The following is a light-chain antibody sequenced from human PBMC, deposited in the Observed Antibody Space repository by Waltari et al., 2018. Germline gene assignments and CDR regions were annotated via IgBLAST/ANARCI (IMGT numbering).Light chain of an antibody. CDR2: FDS. CDR1: SVKR. Sequence: SSVLTQSPSVSVAPGKTARITCGGTSVKRVHWYQRKPGQAPVLVIYFDSDRPSGIPERFSGSNSGNTATLTISSVEAGDEADYYCQVWDSDSNHPVFGGGTKLTAL. J-gene: IGLJ3*02. V-gene: IGLV3-21*04. CDR3: QVWDSDSNHPV.